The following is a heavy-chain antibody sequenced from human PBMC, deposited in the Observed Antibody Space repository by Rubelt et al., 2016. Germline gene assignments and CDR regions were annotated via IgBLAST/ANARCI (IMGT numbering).Heavy chain of an antibody. V-gene: IGHV2-5*02. Sequence: QITLKESGPTLVKPTQTLTLTCTFSGFSLTTRGVGVGWIRQPPGKALEWLAFIYWDDTKHYSPSLKSRLTITKDTSKNQLVLIMTNVDLVDTGTDYCAHGYRDGSGSSYYAYFDYWGQGTLVTASP. CDR3: AHGYRDGSGSSYYAYFDY. CDR1: GFSLTTRGVG. D-gene: IGHD3-10*01. J-gene: IGHJ4*02. CDR2: IYWDDTK.